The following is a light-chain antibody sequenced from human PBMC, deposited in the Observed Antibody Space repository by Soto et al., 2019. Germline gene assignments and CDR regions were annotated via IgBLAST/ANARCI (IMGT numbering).Light chain of an antibody. Sequence: QSALTQPASVSGSPGQSITISCTGTSSDVGTYDFVSWYQQHPGKAPKLIIYEVNKRPSGVSNRFSGSKSGNTASLTISGLQAEDEADYYCCSFAVTNYYVFGFGTKLT. CDR2: EVN. V-gene: IGLV2-23*02. J-gene: IGLJ1*01. CDR1: SSDVGTYDF. CDR3: CSFAVTNYYV.